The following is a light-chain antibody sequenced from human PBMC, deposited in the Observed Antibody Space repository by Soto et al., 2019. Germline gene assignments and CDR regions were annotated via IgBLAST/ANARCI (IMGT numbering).Light chain of an antibody. CDR3: LLSYRGPRV. CDR1: TGTVPSDHY. CDR2: DTD. V-gene: IGLV7-46*01. J-gene: IGLJ2*01. Sequence: VVNQEPPVPVSQGPTGTLPRASSTGTVPSDHYAYWFQQRPGQAPRTLIYDTDNRHSWTPARFSASLIGGKAALTLSGAQREDEADYYCLLSYRGPRVFGRGTKVNVL.